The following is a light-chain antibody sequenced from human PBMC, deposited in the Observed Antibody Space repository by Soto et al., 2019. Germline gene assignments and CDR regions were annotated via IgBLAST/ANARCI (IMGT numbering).Light chain of an antibody. CDR2: GVS. V-gene: IGKV3-15*01. J-gene: IGKJ1*01. Sequence: VMTQSPATLSVSPGDRATLSCRASQSISSNLAWYQQKPGQAPRLLIYGVSTRATGTPARFSGSGSGTEFTLTITSLQSEDFAVYYCQQYKDWPPWTFGQGTKVDIK. CDR1: QSISSN. CDR3: QQYKDWPPWT.